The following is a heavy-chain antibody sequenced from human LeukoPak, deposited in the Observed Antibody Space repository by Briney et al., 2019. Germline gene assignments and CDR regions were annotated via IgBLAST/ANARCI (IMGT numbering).Heavy chain of an antibody. J-gene: IGHJ3*02. Sequence: GGSLRLSCAASGFTFSSYSMNWVRQAPGKGLEWVSYITSSSTIYYADPVKGRFTISRDNAKNSLYLQMNSLRDEDTAVYYCARPAIAAAGSAFDIWGLGTMVTVSS. CDR1: GFTFSSYS. CDR2: ITSSSTI. D-gene: IGHD6-13*01. V-gene: IGHV3-48*02. CDR3: ARPAIAAAGSAFDI.